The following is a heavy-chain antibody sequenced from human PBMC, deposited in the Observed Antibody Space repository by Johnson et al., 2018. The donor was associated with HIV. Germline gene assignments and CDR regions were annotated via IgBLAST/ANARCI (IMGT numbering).Heavy chain of an antibody. CDR1: GFNVSSNY. J-gene: IGHJ3*02. D-gene: IGHD2-21*01. Sequence: VQLVESGGGLVQPGGSLRLSCAASGFNVSSNYMNWVRQAPGKGLEWVSIIYRGGSTYYADSVKGRFTISRDSSKNTVYLQMNNLRAEDTAVYNCARDWVIGDAFDIWGQGTKVTVSS. CDR2: IYRGGST. CDR3: ARDWVIGDAFDI. V-gene: IGHV3-66*01.